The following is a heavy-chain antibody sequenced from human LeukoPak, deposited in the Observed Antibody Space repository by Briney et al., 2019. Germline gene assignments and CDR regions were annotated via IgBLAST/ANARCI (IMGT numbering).Heavy chain of an antibody. CDR2: IYYSGST. Sequence: SETLSLTCTVSGGSISSDSYYWAWIRQHPGKGLEWIGYIYYSGSTYYNPSLKSRVTISVDTSKNQFSLKLSSVTAADTAVYYCAGDSSRFDYWGQGTLVTVSS. V-gene: IGHV4-31*03. CDR3: AGDSSRFDY. D-gene: IGHD2-2*01. CDR1: GGSISSDSYY. J-gene: IGHJ4*02.